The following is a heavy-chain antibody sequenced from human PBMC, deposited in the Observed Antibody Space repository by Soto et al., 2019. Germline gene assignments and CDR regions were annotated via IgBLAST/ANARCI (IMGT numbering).Heavy chain of an antibody. Sequence: QEQLVQSGAEVKKPGASVKVSCKASGYTFTSYDITWVRQATGQGLGWMGWMNPNSGKTGYAQQFQGRFTMPRTTSIGTAYMELSSLRSEATAVYYCATERWEDAFDIWGQGTMVTVSS. CDR1: GYTFTSYD. CDR2: MNPNSGKT. D-gene: IGHD1-26*01. V-gene: IGHV1-8*01. J-gene: IGHJ3*02. CDR3: ATERWEDAFDI.